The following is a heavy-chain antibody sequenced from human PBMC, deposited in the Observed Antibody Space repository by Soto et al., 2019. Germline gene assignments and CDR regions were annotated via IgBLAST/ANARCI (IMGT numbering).Heavy chain of an antibody. J-gene: IGHJ4*01. CDR1: GCSMNSYY. CDR2: LYYPKIT. D-gene: IGHD3-22*01. V-gene: IGHV4-59*08. Sequence: SETLSLTCTVSGCSMNSYYWSCIRQFPGKGLEWIGYLYYPKITIYSPSLKSRVAISVDTSKNQFSLKLSSVTAADTAVYYCARLGDYYQAFDYWGHGALVTVS. CDR3: ARLGDYYQAFDY.